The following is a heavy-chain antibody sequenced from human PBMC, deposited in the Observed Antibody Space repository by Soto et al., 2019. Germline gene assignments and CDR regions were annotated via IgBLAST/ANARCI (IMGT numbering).Heavy chain of an antibody. CDR2: ISSDGSSK. V-gene: IGHV3-30*18. J-gene: IGHJ6*02. Sequence: QVQLLESGGGVVQPGRSLRLSCVASGFTLTNNGMRWVRQAPGQGLEWVAVISSDGSSKYYGDSVRGRFTISRDNSKNTLFLEMNSLRSEDTAVYYCAKDRGLAESGRWSHYYYGMDVWGQGTTVTVSS. D-gene: IGHD1-26*01. CDR3: AKDRGLAESGRWSHYYYGMDV. CDR1: GFTLTNNG.